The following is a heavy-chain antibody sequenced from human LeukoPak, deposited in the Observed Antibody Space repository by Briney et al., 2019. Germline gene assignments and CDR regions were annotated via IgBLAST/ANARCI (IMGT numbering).Heavy chain of an antibody. CDR1: GFTFSNAW. D-gene: IGHD1-14*01. V-gene: IGHV3-15*01. J-gene: IGHJ4*02. CDR3: TTDHESPLYKDAPDFDY. CDR2: IKSKTVDRTT. Sequence: GGSLRLSCAASGFTFSNAWMSCVRDAPGGGLEWVGRIKSKTVDRTTDYAAPVKGRFTMSRHDSKNTVYLHINSLKTDDTGVYYCTTDHESPLYKDAPDFDYWGQGTLVTVSS.